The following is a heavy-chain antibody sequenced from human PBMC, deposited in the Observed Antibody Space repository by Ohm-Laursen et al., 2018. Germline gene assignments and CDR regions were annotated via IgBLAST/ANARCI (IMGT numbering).Heavy chain of an antibody. CDR1: GFTFDDYA. D-gene: IGHD6-13*01. J-gene: IGHJ3*02. CDR2: ITWNSGTI. V-gene: IGHV3-9*01. CDR3: AKDVAAASHLSSAFDM. Sequence: SLRLSCAASGFTFDDYAMHWVRQAPGKGLEWVSGITWNSGTITYADSVKGRFTISRDNDQNSLYLQMNRLRIEDTALYYCAKDVAAASHLSSAFDMWGQGTKVTVSS.